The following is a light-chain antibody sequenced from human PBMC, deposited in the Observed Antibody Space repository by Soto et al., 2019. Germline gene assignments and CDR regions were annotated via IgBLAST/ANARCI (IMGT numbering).Light chain of an antibody. CDR3: QQYNNWPPTWT. V-gene: IGKV3-20*01. CDR2: GAS. Sequence: EIVLTQSPGTLSLSPVERATLSCMASQSVTSSYLAWYQQKPGQAPRLLIYGASSRATGIPDRFSGSGSATDFTLTISRLEPEDFAVYYCQQYNNWPPTWTFGQGTKVDI. CDR1: QSVTSSY. J-gene: IGKJ1*01.